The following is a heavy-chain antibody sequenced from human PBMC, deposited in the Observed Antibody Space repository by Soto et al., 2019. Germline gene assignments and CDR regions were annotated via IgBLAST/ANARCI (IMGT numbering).Heavy chain of an antibody. CDR2: INSDGSST. Sequence: GGSLRLSCAASGFTVSSNYMSWVRQAPGKGLVWVSRINSDGSSTSYADSVKGRFTISRDNAKNTLYLQMNSLRAEDTAVYYCARAGYCSGGSCYPSYYYYGMDVWGQGTTVTVSS. CDR3: ARAGYCSGGSCYPSYYYYGMDV. J-gene: IGHJ6*02. CDR1: GFTVSSNY. D-gene: IGHD2-15*01. V-gene: IGHV3-74*01.